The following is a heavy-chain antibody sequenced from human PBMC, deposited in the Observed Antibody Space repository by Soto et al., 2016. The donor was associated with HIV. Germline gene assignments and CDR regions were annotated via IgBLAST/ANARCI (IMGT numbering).Heavy chain of an antibody. Sequence: EVQLVESGGGLVKPGGSLRLSCAASEFTFSSYSMNWVRQAPGKGLEWVSSISSSGSYIYYADSVKGRFTISRDNAKNSLYLQMNSLRAEDTAVYYCARDLQTAVTQTGFRYFDLWGLAPWSLSPQ. CDR3: ARDLQTAVTQTGFRYFDL. CDR2: ISSSGSYI. CDR1: EFTFSSYS. J-gene: IGHJ2*01. D-gene: IGHD6-19*01. V-gene: IGHV3-21*01.